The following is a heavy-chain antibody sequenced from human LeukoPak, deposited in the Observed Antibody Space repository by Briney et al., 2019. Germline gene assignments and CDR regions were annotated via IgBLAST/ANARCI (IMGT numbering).Heavy chain of an antibody. CDR3: GKARGSYGINDAFDI. V-gene: IGHV3-30*18. CDR2: MSYDGSNK. CDR1: GFTFTSYG. D-gene: IGHD5-18*01. J-gene: IGHJ3*02. Sequence: GGSLRLSCAASGFTFTSYGIYWVRQAPGKGLEWVAVMSYDGSNKYYADSVKGRFTISRDNSKNTLYLQMNSLTAEDTAVYYCGKARGSYGINDAFDIWGQGTMVTVSS.